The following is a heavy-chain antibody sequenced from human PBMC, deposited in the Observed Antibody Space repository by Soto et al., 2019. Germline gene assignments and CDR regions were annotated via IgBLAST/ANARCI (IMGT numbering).Heavy chain of an antibody. CDR3: ARAYYYDSSGYYYSYYYYGMDV. J-gene: IGHJ6*02. D-gene: IGHD3-22*01. V-gene: IGHV5-51*01. Sequence: GESLKISCKGSGYSFTSYWIGWVRQMPGKGLEWMGIIYPGDSDTRYSPSFQGQVTISADKSISTAYLQWSSLKASDTAMYYCARAYYYDSSGYYYSYYYYGMDVWGQGTAVTSP. CDR1: GYSFTSYW. CDR2: IYPGDSDT.